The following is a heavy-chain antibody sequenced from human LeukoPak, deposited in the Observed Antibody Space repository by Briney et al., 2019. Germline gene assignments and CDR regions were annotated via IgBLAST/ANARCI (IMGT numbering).Heavy chain of an antibody. J-gene: IGHJ4*02. CDR3: AKSRTYYDFWSGYYRDY. CDR1: GSTFSSYA. V-gene: IGHV3-23*01. Sequence: PGGSLRLSCAASGSTFSSYAMSWVRQAPGKGLEWVSAISGSGGSTYYADSVKGRFTISRDNSKNTLYLQMNSLRAEDTAVYYCAKSRTYYDFWSGYYRDYWGQGTLVTVSS. CDR2: ISGSGGST. D-gene: IGHD3-3*01.